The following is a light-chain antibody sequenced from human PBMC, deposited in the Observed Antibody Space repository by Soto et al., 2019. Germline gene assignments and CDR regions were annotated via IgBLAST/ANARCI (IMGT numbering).Light chain of an antibody. Sequence: EIVMTQSPATLSVSPGEGASLSCRASQSVSSNLAWYQQKPGQAPRLLIFGASTRATGFPARFSGSRSVTEFTLAISSLQSEDFAVYYCQQYDNWPETFGQGTKVEIK. V-gene: IGKV3-15*01. CDR3: QQYDNWPET. CDR1: QSVSSN. J-gene: IGKJ1*01. CDR2: GAS.